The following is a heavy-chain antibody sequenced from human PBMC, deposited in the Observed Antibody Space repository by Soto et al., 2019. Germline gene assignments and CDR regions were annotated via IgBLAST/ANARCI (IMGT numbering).Heavy chain of an antibody. J-gene: IGHJ4*02. V-gene: IGHV3-11*01. CDR2: ISSSGSTI. Sequence: PGGSLRLSCAASGFTSSDYYMSWIRQAPGKGLEWVSCISSSGSTIYYADSVKGRFTISRDNAKNSLYLQMNSLRAEDTAVYYCARDPGDSSGYYFGYWGQGTLVTVSS. CDR3: ARDPGDSSGYYFGY. CDR1: GFTSSDYY. D-gene: IGHD3-22*01.